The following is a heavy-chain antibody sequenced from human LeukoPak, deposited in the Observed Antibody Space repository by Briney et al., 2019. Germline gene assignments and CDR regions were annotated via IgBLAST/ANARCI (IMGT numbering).Heavy chain of an antibody. CDR2: IYHSGST. CDR3: AKDIGSSTPRDY. D-gene: IGHD6-13*01. V-gene: IGHV4-39*07. CDR1: GGSISSSSYY. Sequence: PSETLPLTCTVSGGSISSSSYYWGWIRQPPGKGLEWIGEIYHSGSTNYNPSLKSRVTILVDKSNNQFSLKLSSVTAADTAVYYCAKDIGSSTPRDYWGQGTLVTVSS. J-gene: IGHJ4*02.